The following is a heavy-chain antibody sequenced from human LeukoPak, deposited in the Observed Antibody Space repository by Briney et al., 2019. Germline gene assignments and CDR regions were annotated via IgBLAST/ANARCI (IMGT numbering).Heavy chain of an antibody. V-gene: IGHV1-46*01. CDR2: INPSGGST. D-gene: IGHD2-15*01. CDR3: AREGGGNPDYYFDY. J-gene: IGHJ4*02. Sequence: ASVKVSCKASGYTFTSYDINWVRQATGQGLEWMGIINPSGGSTSYAQRFQGRVTMTRDTSTSTVYMELSSLRSEDTAVYYCAREGGGNPDYYFDYWGQGTLVTVSS. CDR1: GYTFTSYD.